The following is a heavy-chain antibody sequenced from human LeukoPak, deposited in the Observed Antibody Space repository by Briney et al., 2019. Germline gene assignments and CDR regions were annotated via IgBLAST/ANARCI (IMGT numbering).Heavy chain of an antibody. J-gene: IGHJ4*02. V-gene: IGHV3-74*01. CDR3: ARKQLWPMDTQSTDY. CDR1: GFTFSNFW. Sequence: GGSLRLSCAASGFTFSNFWMHWVRQAPGKGLVWVSRINSDGSSTSYTDSVKGRFTVSRDNAKNTLYLQMNSLRAEDTAVYYCARKQLWPMDTQSTDYWGQGTLVTVSS. CDR2: INSDGSST. D-gene: IGHD5-18*01.